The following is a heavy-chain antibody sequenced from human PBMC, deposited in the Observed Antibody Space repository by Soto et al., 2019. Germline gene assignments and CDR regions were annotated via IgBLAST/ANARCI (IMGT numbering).Heavy chain of an antibody. CDR2: INAGNGNT. Sequence: QVQLVQSGAEVKKPGASVNVSCKASGFTFIKYAMHWVRQAPGQRPEWMGWINAGNGNTRYSQRWQGRVTITRDTSASTVYMDLSSLRSEDTAVYYCARDYADIAVAGIPLLARWGQGTLVTVSS. J-gene: IGHJ4*01. CDR3: ARDYADIAVAGIPLLAR. D-gene: IGHD6-19*01. V-gene: IGHV1-3*01. CDR1: GFTFIKYA.